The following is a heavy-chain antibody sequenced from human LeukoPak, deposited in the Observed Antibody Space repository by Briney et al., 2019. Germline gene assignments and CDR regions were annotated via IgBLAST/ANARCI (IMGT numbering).Heavy chain of an antibody. CDR2: INHSGST. CDR3: ARVLSRYGDYGYRYYYGMDV. J-gene: IGHJ6*02. D-gene: IGHD4-17*01. V-gene: IGHV4-34*01. Sequence: SETLSLTCAVYGGSFSGYYWSWIRQPPGKGLEWIGEINHSGSTNYNPSLKSRVTISVDTSKNQFSLKLSSVTAADTAVYYCARVLSRYGDYGYRYYYGMDVWGQGTTVTVSS. CDR1: GGSFSGYY.